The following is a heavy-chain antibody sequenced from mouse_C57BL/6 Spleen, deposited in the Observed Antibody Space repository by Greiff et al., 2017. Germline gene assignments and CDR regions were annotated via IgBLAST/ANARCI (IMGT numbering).Heavy chain of an antibody. CDR3: ARKWLRGAMDY. J-gene: IGHJ4*01. V-gene: IGHV2-2*01. CDR1: GFSLTSSG. CDR2: IWSGGST. Sequence: VQLQQSGPGLVQPSQRLSITCTVSGFSLTSSGVHWVRQSPGKGLEWLGVIWSGGSTDYNAAFISRLSLSKDTSNSQVFFKMNSLQADDTAIYYCARKWLRGAMDYWGQGTSVTVSS. D-gene: IGHD2-2*01.